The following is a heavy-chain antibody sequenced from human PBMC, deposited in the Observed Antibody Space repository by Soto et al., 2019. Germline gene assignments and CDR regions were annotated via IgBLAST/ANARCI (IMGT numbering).Heavy chain of an antibody. J-gene: IGHJ5*02. V-gene: IGHV4-38-2*02. CDR1: GYSISSGYY. CDR2: IYHSGST. CDR3: ARDVNYDFWSGYFHCFDP. D-gene: IGHD3-3*01. Sequence: SETLSLTCAVSGYSISSGYYWGWIRHPPGKGLEWIGSIYHSGSTYYNPSLKSRVTISVDTSKNQFSLKLSSVTAADTAVYYCARDVNYDFWSGYFHCFDPWGQGTLLT.